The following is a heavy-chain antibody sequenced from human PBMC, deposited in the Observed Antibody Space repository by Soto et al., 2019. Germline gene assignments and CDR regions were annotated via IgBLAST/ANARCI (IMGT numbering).Heavy chain of an antibody. D-gene: IGHD3-10*01. Sequence: SVKVSCKASGYTFTYCSLHWLQQAPGQGLERMRWITLYNGNTNYAKKFQGRVTITRDVSLRTAYIELSSLRSEDSAVYYWARTYLNYYGSGSYLIYYYYYYMDVWGKGTTVTVSS. V-gene: IGHV1-45*02. CDR3: ARTYLNYYGSGSYLIYYYYYYMDV. J-gene: IGHJ6*03. CDR1: GYTFTYCS. CDR2: ITLYNGNT.